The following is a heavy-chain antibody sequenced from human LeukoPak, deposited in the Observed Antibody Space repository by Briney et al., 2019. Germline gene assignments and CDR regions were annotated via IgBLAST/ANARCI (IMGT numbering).Heavy chain of an antibody. D-gene: IGHD3-22*01. Sequence: PGGSLRLSCAASGFTFSSYAMSWVRQAPGKGLEWVSAISGSGGSTYYADSVKGRFTISRDNSKNTLYLQMNSLRAEDTAVYYCAGPGVSYYDSSGYYDYWGQGTLVTVSS. CDR1: GFTFSSYA. V-gene: IGHV3-23*01. J-gene: IGHJ4*02. CDR2: ISGSGGST. CDR3: AGPGVSYYDSSGYYDY.